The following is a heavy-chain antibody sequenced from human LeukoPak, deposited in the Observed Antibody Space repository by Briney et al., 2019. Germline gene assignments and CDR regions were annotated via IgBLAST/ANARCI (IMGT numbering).Heavy chain of an antibody. CDR3: ARDLHGALFDP. CDR2: IIPIFGTA. Sequence: GASVKVSCKASGGTFSSYAISWVRQAPGQGLEWMGGIIPIFGTANYAQKFQGRVTITTDESTSTAYMELSGLRSEDTAVYYCARDLHGALFDPWGQGTLVTVSS. D-gene: IGHD1-26*01. J-gene: IGHJ5*02. CDR1: GGTFSSYA. V-gene: IGHV1-69*05.